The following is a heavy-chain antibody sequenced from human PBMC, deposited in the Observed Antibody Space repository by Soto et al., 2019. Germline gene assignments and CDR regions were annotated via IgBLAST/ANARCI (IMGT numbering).Heavy chain of an antibody. CDR3: ARESATTHDGFDI. CDR1: GYTFTSYD. V-gene: IGHV1-18*01. CDR2: ISGYNGNT. J-gene: IGHJ3*02. D-gene: IGHD4-17*01. Sequence: QVQVVQSGAEVKKPGASVKVSCKTSGYTFTSYDISWVRQAPGQGLEWMGWISGYNGNTNYAQKLQGRVTMTTDTSTSTAYLELRSLRSGDTAVYYWARESATTHDGFDIWGQGTMVIVSS.